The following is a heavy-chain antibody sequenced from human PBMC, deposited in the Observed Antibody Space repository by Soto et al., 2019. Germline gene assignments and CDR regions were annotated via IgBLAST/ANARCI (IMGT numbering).Heavy chain of an antibody. D-gene: IGHD2-2*02. Sequence: SETLSLTCTVSGGSISSSSYYWGWIRQPPGKGLEWIGSIYYSGSTYYNPSLKSRVTISVDTSKNQFSLKLSSVTAADTAVYYCARGVVYCISASCFTDDDYWGQGTLVTVSS. CDR2: IYYSGST. V-gene: IGHV4-39*01. J-gene: IGHJ4*02. CDR3: ARGVVYCISASCFTDDDY. CDR1: GGSISSSSYY.